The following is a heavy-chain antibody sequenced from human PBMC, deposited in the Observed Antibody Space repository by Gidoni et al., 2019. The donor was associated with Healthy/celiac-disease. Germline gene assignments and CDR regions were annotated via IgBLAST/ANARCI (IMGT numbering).Heavy chain of an antibody. CDR2: ISSSSSYI. Sequence: EVQLVESGGGLVKPGGSLRLSCAASGFTFSSYSMNWVRQAPGKGLEWVSSISSSSSYIYYADSVKGRFTISRDNAKNSLYLQMNSLRAEDTAVYYCARDGFGVGRNWFDPWGQGTLVTVSS. D-gene: IGHD3-3*01. CDR1: GFTFSSYS. CDR3: ARDGFGVGRNWFDP. J-gene: IGHJ5*02. V-gene: IGHV3-21*01.